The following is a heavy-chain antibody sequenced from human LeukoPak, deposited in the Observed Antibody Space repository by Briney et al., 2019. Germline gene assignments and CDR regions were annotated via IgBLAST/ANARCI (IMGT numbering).Heavy chain of an antibody. Sequence: PGGSLRLSCAVSGFTVSSNYMSWVRQAPGKGLEWVSVIYSDGSTYYADSVKGRFTVSRDNPKNTVYLQMNSLRVEDTAVYFCARDRPSSGSSFDIWGQGTLVTVS. V-gene: IGHV3-53*01. CDR2: IYSDGST. D-gene: IGHD1-26*01. J-gene: IGHJ3*02. CDR3: ARDRPSSGSSFDI. CDR1: GFTVSSNY.